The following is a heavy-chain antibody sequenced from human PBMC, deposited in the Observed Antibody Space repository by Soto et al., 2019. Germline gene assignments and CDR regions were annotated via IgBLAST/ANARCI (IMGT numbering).Heavy chain of an antibody. J-gene: IGHJ4*02. CDR3: ARVGGHDFWSGYGPCDY. Sequence: RLSCAASGFTFSSYAMHGVRQAPGKGLEWVAVISYDGSNKYYADSVKGRFTISRDNSKNTLYLQMNSLRDEDTAVYYCARVGGHDFWSGYGPCDYRGQGTLVTVSS. D-gene: IGHD3-3*01. V-gene: IGHV3-30-3*01. CDR1: GFTFSSYA. CDR2: ISYDGSNK.